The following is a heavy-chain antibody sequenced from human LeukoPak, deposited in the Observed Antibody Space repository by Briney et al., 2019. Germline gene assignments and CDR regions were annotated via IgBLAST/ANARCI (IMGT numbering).Heavy chain of an antibody. V-gene: IGHV5-51*01. CDR1: GYSFTNYW. CDR2: IYPGDSHT. CDR3: ARRIAATGRGYFDY. J-gene: IGHJ4*02. Sequence: GESLKISCQVSGYSFTNYWIGWVRQMPGKGLEWMGIIYPGDSHTRYSPSFQGQVTISADKSISTAYLQWSSLKASDTAMYYCARRIAATGRGYFDYWGQGTLVTVSS. D-gene: IGHD6-13*01.